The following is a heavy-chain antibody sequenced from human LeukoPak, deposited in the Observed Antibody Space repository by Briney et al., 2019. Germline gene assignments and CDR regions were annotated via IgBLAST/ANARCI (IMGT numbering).Heavy chain of an antibody. CDR1: SSSSYF. Sequence: SSSSYFWGWIRQPPGKGLEWVSAISGSGGSTYYADSVKGRFTISRDNSKNTLYLQMNSLRAEDTAVYYCAKGRRYVPFGDAFDIWGQGTMVTVSS. CDR2: ISGSGGST. D-gene: IGHD3-16*01. CDR3: AKGRRYVPFGDAFDI. J-gene: IGHJ3*02. V-gene: IGHV3-23*01.